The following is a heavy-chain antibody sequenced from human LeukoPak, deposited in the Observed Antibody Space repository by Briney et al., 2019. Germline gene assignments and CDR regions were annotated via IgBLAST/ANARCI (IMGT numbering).Heavy chain of an antibody. CDR1: GYTFTSYD. D-gene: IGHD3-10*01. CDR2: MNPNSGNT. CDR3: ARVYYGSGTRPPRVSSY. V-gene: IGHV1-8*01. J-gene: IGHJ4*02. Sequence: ASVKVSCKASGYTFTSYDINWVRQATGQGLEWMGWMNPNSGNTGYAQKFQGRVTMTRNTSISTAYMELSSLRSEDTAVYYCARVYYGSGTRPPRVSSYWGQGTLVTVSS.